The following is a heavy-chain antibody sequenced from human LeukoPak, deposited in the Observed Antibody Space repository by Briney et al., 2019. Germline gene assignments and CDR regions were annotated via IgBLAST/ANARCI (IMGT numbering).Heavy chain of an antibody. CDR1: GFTFSSYA. J-gene: IGHJ5*02. CDR3: ARDGLIGYSYGFNQFDP. D-gene: IGHD5-18*01. Sequence: GGSLRLSCAASGFTFSSYAMHWVRQAPGKGLEWVAVISYDGSNKYYADPVKGRFTISRDNSKNTLYLQMNSLRAEDTAVYYCARDGLIGYSYGFNQFDPWGQGTLVTVSS. CDR2: ISYDGSNK. V-gene: IGHV3-30-3*01.